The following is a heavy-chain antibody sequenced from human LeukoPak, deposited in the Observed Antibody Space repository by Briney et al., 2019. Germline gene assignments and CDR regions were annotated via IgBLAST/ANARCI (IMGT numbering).Heavy chain of an antibody. J-gene: IGHJ4*02. V-gene: IGHV5-51*01. CDR1: GYIFTTYW. D-gene: IGHD3-10*01. Sequence: GESMKISSKGSGYIFTTYWIAWGRQMPGKRLECMGGIYPGDSETRYSPYFQGKVTISVDKSITTAYLQLSSLKASDTAIYYCARRRFGDFLVDYWGQGTLVTVSS. CDR3: ARRRFGDFLVDY. CDR2: IYPGDSET.